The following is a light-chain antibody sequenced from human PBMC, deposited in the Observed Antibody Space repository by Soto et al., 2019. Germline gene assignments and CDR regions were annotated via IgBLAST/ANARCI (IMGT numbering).Light chain of an antibody. CDR2: GAS. V-gene: IGKV3-15*01. CDR1: QSVSSN. CDR3: QQYNNWPPT. Sequence: EIVMTQSPGTLSLSPGERATLSCRASQSVSSNLAWYQQKPGQAPRLLIYGASTRAIGIPARFSGSGSGTEFTLTISSLQSEDFAVYYCQQYNNWPPTFGQGTRLEIK. J-gene: IGKJ5*01.